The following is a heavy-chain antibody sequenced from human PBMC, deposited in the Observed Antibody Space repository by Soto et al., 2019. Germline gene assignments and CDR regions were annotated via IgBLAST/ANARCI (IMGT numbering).Heavy chain of an antibody. CDR3: TRDRVILSTATEPTYFYGMDV. CDR2: IYYSGST. Sequence: SETLSLTCTVSGDSVSSGRNYWSWIRQPPGKDLEWIGYIYYSGSTNYNPSLKGRVTLSVDATRNQFSLNLRSVTAADTAVYYCTRDRVILSTATEPTYFYGMDVWGQGTTVTVSS. D-gene: IGHD2-15*01. CDR1: GDSVSSGRNY. J-gene: IGHJ6*02. V-gene: IGHV4-61*01.